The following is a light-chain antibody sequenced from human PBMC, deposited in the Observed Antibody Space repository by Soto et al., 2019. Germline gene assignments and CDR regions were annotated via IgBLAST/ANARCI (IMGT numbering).Light chain of an antibody. CDR2: GNS. V-gene: IGLV1-40*01. J-gene: IGLJ1*01. CDR1: TSNIGAGYD. Sequence: QSVLTQPPSVSGAPGQRVSISCTGSTSNIGAGYDVHWYQQLPTTAPKLLIYGNSNRPSGIPDRFSGSKSGTSATLGITGLQTGDEADYYCGTWDSSLSIFVFGTGTKVTVL. CDR3: GTWDSSLSIFV.